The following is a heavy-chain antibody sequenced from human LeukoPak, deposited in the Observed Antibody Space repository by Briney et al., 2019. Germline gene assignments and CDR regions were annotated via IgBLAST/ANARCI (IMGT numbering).Heavy chain of an antibody. CDR1: GGSIDGGDFF. CDR3: AREGGSGNYKRPVDS. V-gene: IGHV4-30-4*01. Sequence: SETLSLTCTVSGGSIDGGDFFWTWIRQPPGKDLEWIGHISYTGSTYYNPSLKSRVSISVDASKNQFSLKLSSVTAADTAVYYCAREGGSGNYKRPVDSWGQGTLVTVSS. D-gene: IGHD3-10*01. CDR2: ISYTGST. J-gene: IGHJ4*02.